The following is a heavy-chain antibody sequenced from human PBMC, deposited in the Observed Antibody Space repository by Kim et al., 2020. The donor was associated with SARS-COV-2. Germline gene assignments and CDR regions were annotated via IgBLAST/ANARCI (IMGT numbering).Heavy chain of an antibody. J-gene: IGHJ6*02. CDR3: ARGGPYDFWSGYYRDYYYYYGMDV. V-gene: IGHV3-30*04. CDR2: ISYDGSNK. Sequence: GGSLRLSCAASGFTFSSYAMHWVRQAPGKGLEWVAVISYDGSNKYYADSVKGRFTISRDNSKNTLYLQMNSLRAEDTAVYYCARGGPYDFWSGYYRDYYYYYGMDVWGQGTTVTVSS. D-gene: IGHD3-3*01. CDR1: GFTFSSYA.